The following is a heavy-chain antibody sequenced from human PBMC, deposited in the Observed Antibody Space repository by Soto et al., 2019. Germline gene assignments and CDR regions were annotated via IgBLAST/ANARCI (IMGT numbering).Heavy chain of an antibody. CDR3: DRGARFGGGMDV. D-gene: IGHD3-16*01. CDR2: TRNKANSYTT. J-gene: IGHJ6*02. Sequence: EVQLVESGGGLVQPGGSLRLSCAASGFTFSDHYMDWVRQAPGKGLEWVGRTRNKANSYTTEYAASVKGRFTISRDDSQNSLYLEMNGLKTEDPAVYYWDRGARFGGGMDVWGQGTTVTVSS. V-gene: IGHV3-72*01. CDR1: GFTFSDHY.